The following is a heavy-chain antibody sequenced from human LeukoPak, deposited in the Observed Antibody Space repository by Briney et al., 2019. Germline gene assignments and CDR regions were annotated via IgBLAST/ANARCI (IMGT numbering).Heavy chain of an antibody. CDR3: ARGVYGITMVRGVLYAFDI. D-gene: IGHD3-10*01. J-gene: IGHJ3*02. V-gene: IGHV1-2*06. Sequence: ASVKVSCKASGYTFTGYYMHWVRQAPGQGLEWMGRINPNSGGTNYAQKFQGRVTMTRDTSISTAYMELSRLRSDDTAVYYCARGVYGITMVRGVLYAFDIWGQGTMVTVSS. CDR1: GYTFTGYY. CDR2: INPNSGGT.